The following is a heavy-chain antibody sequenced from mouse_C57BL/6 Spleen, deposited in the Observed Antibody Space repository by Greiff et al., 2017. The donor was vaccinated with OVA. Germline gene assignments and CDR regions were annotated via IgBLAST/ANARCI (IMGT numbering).Heavy chain of an antibody. Sequence: EVQLKESGPGMVKPSQSLSLTCTVTGYSITSGYDWHWIRHFPGNKLEWMGYISYSGSTNYNPSLKSRISITHDTSKNHFFLKLNSVTTEDTATYYCARDNYGSPSWFAYWGQGTLVTVSA. CDR2: ISYSGST. D-gene: IGHD1-1*01. CDR3: ARDNYGSPSWFAY. J-gene: IGHJ3*01. V-gene: IGHV3-1*01. CDR1: GYSITSGYD.